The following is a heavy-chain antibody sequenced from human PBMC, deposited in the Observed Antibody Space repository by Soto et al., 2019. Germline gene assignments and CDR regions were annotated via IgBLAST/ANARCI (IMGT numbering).Heavy chain of an antibody. CDR2: ISNSVSDGNT. J-gene: IGHJ4*02. CDR1: GFTFRNYA. V-gene: IGHV3-23*01. Sequence: EVQLLESGGGLVQPGGSLRLSCAASGFTFRNYAMNWVRQAPGKGLEWGSAISNSVSDGNTHYADSVRGRFTISRDNDKKTVFLEMNSLRAEDTAIYFCAKVFSPEGGNYFDFWGQGTLVTVSS. CDR3: AKVFSPEGGNYFDF.